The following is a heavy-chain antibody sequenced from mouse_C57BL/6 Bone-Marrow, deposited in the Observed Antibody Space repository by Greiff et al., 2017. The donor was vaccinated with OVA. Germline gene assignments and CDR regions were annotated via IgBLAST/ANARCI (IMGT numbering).Heavy chain of an antibody. CDR3: AICYYGSSYSGVDY. V-gene: IGHV1-74*01. CDR1: GYTFTSYW. D-gene: IGHD1-1*01. CDR2: IHPSDSDT. Sequence: QVQLKQHGAELVKPGASVKVSCKASGYTFTSYWMHWVKQRPGQGLEWIGRIHPSDSDTNYNQKFKGKATLTVDKSYSTAYMQLSSLTSEDSAVYYCAICYYGSSYSGVDYWGQGTTLTVSS. J-gene: IGHJ2*01.